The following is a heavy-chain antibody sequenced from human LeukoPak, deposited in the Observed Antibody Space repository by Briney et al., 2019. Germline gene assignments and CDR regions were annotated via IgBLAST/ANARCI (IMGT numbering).Heavy chain of an antibody. CDR3: ARDQSSGWPTGESDY. J-gene: IGHJ4*02. Sequence: SGTLSLTCAVSGGSISSSNWWSWVRQPPGKGLGWIGEIYHSGSTNYNPSLKSRVTISVDKSKNQFSLKLSSVTAADTAVYYCARDQSSGWPTGESDYWGQGTLVTVSS. CDR1: GGSISSSNW. CDR2: IYHSGST. D-gene: IGHD6-19*01. V-gene: IGHV4-4*02.